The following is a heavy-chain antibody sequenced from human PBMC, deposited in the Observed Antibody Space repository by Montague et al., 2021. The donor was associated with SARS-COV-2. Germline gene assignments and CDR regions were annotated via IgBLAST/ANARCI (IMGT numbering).Heavy chain of an antibody. CDR2: ISYGGST. Sequence: SETLSLTCTVSGGSISTYYWTWIRQPPGKGLEWIASISYGGSTNSNLSLRSRVTISVDTSQNQFSLSLRSVTAADTAVYYCARLWGRAARGIYFYYGMDVWGQGTTVTVSS. CDR1: GGSISTYY. V-gene: IGHV4-59*08. J-gene: IGHJ6*02. CDR3: ARLWGRAARGIYFYYGMDV. D-gene: IGHD6-6*01.